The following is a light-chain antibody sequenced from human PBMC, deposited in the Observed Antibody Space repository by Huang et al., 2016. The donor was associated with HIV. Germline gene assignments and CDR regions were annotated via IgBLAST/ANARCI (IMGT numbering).Light chain of an antibody. CDR3: QQYNNWPPIT. Sequence: EIVMTQSPVTLSVSPGERATLSCRASQSVSSNLAWYQQKPGQAPRLLIDGASTRATGVPARFSGSGSGTEFTLTISSLQSEDFALYYCQQYNNWPPITFGQGTRLEI. J-gene: IGKJ5*01. CDR2: GAS. CDR1: QSVSSN. V-gene: IGKV3-15*01.